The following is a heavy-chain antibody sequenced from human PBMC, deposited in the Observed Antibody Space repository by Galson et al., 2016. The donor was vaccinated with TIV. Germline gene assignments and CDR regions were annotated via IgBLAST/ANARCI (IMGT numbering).Heavy chain of an antibody. Sequence: SVQVSCKASGYTFRNYGFSWVRQAPGQGLEWLGWISSYNGDTNYAHNLRGRLTMTTDSSTTTASMELRSLRSDDTAVYFCARDRGSMTMILVVDYHYGMDVWGQGTTVTVSS. CDR1: GYTFRNYG. CDR2: ISSYNGDT. CDR3: ARDRGSMTMILVVDYHYGMDV. V-gene: IGHV1-18*04. J-gene: IGHJ6*02. D-gene: IGHD3-22*01.